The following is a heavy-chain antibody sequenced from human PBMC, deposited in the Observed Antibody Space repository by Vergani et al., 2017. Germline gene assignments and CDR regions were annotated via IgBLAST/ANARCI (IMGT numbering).Heavy chain of an antibody. Sequence: QVQLPESGPGLVKPSETLSLTCAVSGYSISSGYYWGWIRQPPGKGLEWIGYIYYSGSTYYNPSLKSRVTISVDTSKNQFSLKLSSVTAADTAVYYCARSQGLGVLVFDYWGQGTLVTVSS. J-gene: IGHJ4*02. CDR1: GYSISSGYY. CDR2: IYYSGST. V-gene: IGHV4-38-2*01. D-gene: IGHD2-8*02. CDR3: ARSQGLGVLVFDY.